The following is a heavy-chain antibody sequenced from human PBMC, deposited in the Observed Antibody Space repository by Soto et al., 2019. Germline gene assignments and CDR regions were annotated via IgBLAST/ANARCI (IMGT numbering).Heavy chain of an antibody. CDR3: AKTATIHYYDSSGYEIFYYGMDV. Sequence: GGSLRLSCAASGFTFSSYAMSWVRQAPGKGLEWVSAISGSGGSTYYADSVKGRFTISRDNSKNTLYLQMNSLRAEDTAVYYCAKTATIHYYDSSGYEIFYYGMDVWGQGTTVTVSS. D-gene: IGHD3-22*01. V-gene: IGHV3-23*01. CDR2: ISGSGGST. CDR1: GFTFSSYA. J-gene: IGHJ6*02.